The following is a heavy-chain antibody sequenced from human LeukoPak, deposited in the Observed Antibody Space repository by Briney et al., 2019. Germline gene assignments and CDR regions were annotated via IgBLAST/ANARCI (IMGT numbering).Heavy chain of an antibody. J-gene: IGHJ4*02. CDR2: ISSSSSYI. CDR1: GFTFSSYS. Sequence: PGRSLRLSCAASGFTFSSYSMSWVRQAPGKGLEWVSSISSSSSYIYYADSVKGRFTISRDNAKNSRYLQMNSLRAEDTAVYYCARDLDPHYSNYEAYWGQGTLVTVSS. V-gene: IGHV3-21*01. D-gene: IGHD4-11*01. CDR3: ARDLDPHYSNYEAY.